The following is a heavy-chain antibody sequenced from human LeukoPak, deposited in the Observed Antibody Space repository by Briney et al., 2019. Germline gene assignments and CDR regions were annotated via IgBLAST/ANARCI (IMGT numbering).Heavy chain of an antibody. Sequence: PGGSLRLSCAVSGFTFSDYFISWIRQAPGKGPEWVSYISSSGNTIFYADSVKGRFTISRDNAKNSLYLQMNSLRAEDTAVYFCTRDATGWEDTTYFDYWGQGTLVTVSS. D-gene: IGHD1-1*01. V-gene: IGHV3-11*01. CDR2: ISSSGNTI. CDR3: TRDATGWEDTTYFDY. CDR1: GFTFSDYF. J-gene: IGHJ4*02.